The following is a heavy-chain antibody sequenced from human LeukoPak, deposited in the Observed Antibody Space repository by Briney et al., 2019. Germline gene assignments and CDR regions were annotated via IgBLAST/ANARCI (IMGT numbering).Heavy chain of an antibody. CDR2: INHSGST. CDR1: GGSFSGYY. V-gene: IGHV4-34*01. D-gene: IGHD3-10*01. CDR3: ARVGTMVRGVIILVRAFDI. Sequence: SETLSLTCAVYGGSFSGYYWSWIRQPPGKGLEWIGEINHSGSTNYNPSLKSRVTISVDTSKNQFSLKLSSVTAADTAVYYCARVGTMVRGVIILVRAFDIWGQGTMVTVSS. J-gene: IGHJ3*02.